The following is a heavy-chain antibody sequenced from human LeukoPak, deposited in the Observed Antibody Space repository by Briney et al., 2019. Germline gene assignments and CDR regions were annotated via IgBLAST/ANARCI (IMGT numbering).Heavy chain of an antibody. CDR3: ARERDDYGDYFHAFDI. V-gene: IGHV4-59*01. D-gene: IGHD4-17*01. CDR2: IYYSGST. CDR1: GGSISSYY. J-gene: IGHJ3*02. Sequence: PSETLSLTCTVSGGSISSYYWTWIRQPPGKGLEWIGYIYYSGSTNYNPSLKSRVTISVDTSKIQFSLKLSSVTAADTAVYYCARERDDYGDYFHAFDIWAKGQWSPSLQ.